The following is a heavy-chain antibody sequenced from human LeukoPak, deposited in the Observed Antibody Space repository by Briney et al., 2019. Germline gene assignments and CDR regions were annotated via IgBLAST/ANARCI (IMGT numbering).Heavy chain of an antibody. CDR2: ISSSSSTI. Sequence: GGSLRLSCAASGFTFSSYSMNWVRQAPGKGLEWVSYISSSSSTIFYADSMRGRFTISRDNAKNSMYLQMDSLRAEDTTVYYCARHQRTYYYDSSGPGGNWFDPWGQGTLVTASS. D-gene: IGHD3-22*01. V-gene: IGHV3-48*01. J-gene: IGHJ5*02. CDR3: ARHQRTYYYDSSGPGGNWFDP. CDR1: GFTFSSYS.